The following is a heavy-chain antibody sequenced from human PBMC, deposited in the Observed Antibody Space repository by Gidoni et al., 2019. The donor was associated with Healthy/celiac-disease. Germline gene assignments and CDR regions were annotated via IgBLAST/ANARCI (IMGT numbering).Heavy chain of an antibody. Sequence: QVQLQQWGAGLLKPSETLSLTCAVYGGSFSGYYWSWIRQPPGKGLEWIGEINHSGSTNYNPSLKSRVTISVDTSKNPFSLKLSSVPAADTAVYYCAISEYCGGDCYYDYWGQVTLVTVSS. V-gene: IGHV4-34*01. CDR2: INHSGST. J-gene: IGHJ4*02. CDR1: GGSFSGYY. CDR3: AISEYCGGDCYYDY. D-gene: IGHD2-21*02.